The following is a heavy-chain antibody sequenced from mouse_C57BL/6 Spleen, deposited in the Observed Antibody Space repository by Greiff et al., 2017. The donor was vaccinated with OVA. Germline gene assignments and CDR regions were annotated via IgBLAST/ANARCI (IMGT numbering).Heavy chain of an antibody. CDR3: ARRDSYYSNYYAMDY. CDR1: GYAFSSSW. CDR2: IYPGDGDT. V-gene: IGHV1-82*01. D-gene: IGHD2-5*01. Sequence: QVQLKESGPELVKPGASVKISCKASGYAFSSSWMNWVKQRPGKGLEWIGRIYPGDGDTNYNGKFKGKATLTADKSSSTAYMQLSSLTSEDSAVYFCARRDSYYSNYYAMDYWGQGTSVTVSS. J-gene: IGHJ4*01.